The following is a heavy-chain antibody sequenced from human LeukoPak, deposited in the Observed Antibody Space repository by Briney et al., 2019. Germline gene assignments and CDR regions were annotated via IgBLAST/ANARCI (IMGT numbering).Heavy chain of an antibody. CDR1: GLTVSNNY. D-gene: IGHD6-6*01. V-gene: IGHV3-66*02. CDR2: IYSGGST. J-gene: IGHJ4*02. CDR3: AREYTTKPDY. Sequence: GGSLRLSCAASGLTVSNNYMSWVRQAPGKGLEWVSVIYSGGSTYYADSVKGRFTIPRDNSKNTLYLQMNSLRAEDTAVYYCAREYTTKPDYWGQGTLVTVSS.